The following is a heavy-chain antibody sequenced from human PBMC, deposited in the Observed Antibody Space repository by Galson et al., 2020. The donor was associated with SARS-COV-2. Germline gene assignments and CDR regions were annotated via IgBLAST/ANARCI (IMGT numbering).Heavy chain of an antibody. V-gene: IGHV3-13*05. CDR3: ARGGGVYYYDSSGYYNWYFDL. J-gene: IGHJ2*01. CDR1: GFTFSSYD. Sequence: GGSLRLSCAASGFTFSSYDMHWVRQATGKGLEWVSAIGTAGDPYYPGSVKGRFTISRENAKNSLYLQMNSLRAGDTAVYYCARGGGVYYYDSSGYYNWYFDLWGRGTLVTVSS. D-gene: IGHD3-22*01. CDR2: IGTAGDP.